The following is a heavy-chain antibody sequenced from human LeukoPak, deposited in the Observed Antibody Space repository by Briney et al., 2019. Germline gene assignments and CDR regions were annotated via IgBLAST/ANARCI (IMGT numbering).Heavy chain of an antibody. CDR3: ATCEQDV. V-gene: IGHV4-34*01. J-gene: IGHJ6*04. D-gene: IGHD1/OR15-1a*01. CDR2: INHSGST. Sequence: PSETLSLTCAVYGGAFSGYYWSWIRQPPGKGLEWIGEINHSGSTSYNPSLKSRVTISVDTSKNQFSLKLSSVTAADTAVYYCATCEQDVWGKGTTVTVSS. CDR1: GGAFSGYY.